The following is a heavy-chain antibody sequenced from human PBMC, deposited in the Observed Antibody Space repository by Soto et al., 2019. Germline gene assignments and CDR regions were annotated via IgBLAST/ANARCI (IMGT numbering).Heavy chain of an antibody. CDR3: AREGYNFGPFDY. V-gene: IGHV1-18*01. CDR2: ISAYNGNT. Sequence: GASVKVSCKASGYTFTSYGISWVRQAPGQGLEWMGWISAYNGNTNYSQKFQGRVTITRDTSASTAYMELSSLRSEDTAVYYCAREGYNFGPFDYWGQGALVTVS. CDR1: GYTFTSYG. J-gene: IGHJ4*02. D-gene: IGHD5-18*01.